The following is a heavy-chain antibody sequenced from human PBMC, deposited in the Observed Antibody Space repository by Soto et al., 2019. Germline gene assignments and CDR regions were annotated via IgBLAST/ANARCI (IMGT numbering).Heavy chain of an antibody. CDR2: IRGSGGST. CDR3: AKAFVAAAGILRSGMGV. CDR1: GFTFSTYA. J-gene: IGHJ6*02. Sequence: GGSLRLSCAASGFTFSTYAMTWVRQAPGKGLEWVSAIRGSGGSTYYADSVKGRFTFSTDNSKNTLYLQMNSLSAEDTAVYYCAKAFVAAAGILRSGMGVWGQGTTVTVSS. D-gene: IGHD6-13*01. V-gene: IGHV3-23*01.